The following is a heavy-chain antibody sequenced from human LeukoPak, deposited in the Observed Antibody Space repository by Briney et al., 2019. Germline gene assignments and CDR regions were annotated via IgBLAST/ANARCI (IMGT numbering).Heavy chain of an antibody. CDR1: GFTFSSYA. CDR3: ARDRSGSTH. J-gene: IGHJ4*02. Sequence: GGSLRLSCAASGFTFSSYAMSWVRQAPGKGLEWVSLVDSGGDTYYADSVKGRFTISRDNSKNTLYLLMNSLRADDTAVYYCARDRSGSTHWGQGTLVTDSS. D-gene: IGHD1-26*01. CDR2: VDSGGDT. V-gene: IGHV3-23*01.